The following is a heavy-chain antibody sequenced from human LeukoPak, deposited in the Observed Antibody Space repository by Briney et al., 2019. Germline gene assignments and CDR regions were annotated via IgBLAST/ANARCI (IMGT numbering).Heavy chain of an antibody. J-gene: IGHJ3*02. D-gene: IGHD3-10*01. CDR1: GGSIRSYH. CDR2: IYDSGTT. CDR3: ARCERFGKLRPIDPDTFDI. V-gene: IGHV4-59*01. Sequence: PSETLSLTCTVSGGSIRSYHWSWIRQPPGKGLEWIGYIYDSGTTNYNPSLKSRVTISVDTSKNQFSLKLSSVTAADTAVYYCARCERFGKLRPIDPDTFDIWGQGIMVTVSS.